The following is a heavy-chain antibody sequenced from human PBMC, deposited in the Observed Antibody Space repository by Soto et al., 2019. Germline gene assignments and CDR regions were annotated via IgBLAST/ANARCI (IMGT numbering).Heavy chain of an antibody. CDR2: INPSGGST. CDR1: GYTFTSYY. J-gene: IGHJ5*02. D-gene: IGHD1-1*01. Sequence: ASVKVSCKASGYTFTSYYMHWVRQAPGQGLEWMGIINPSGGSTSYAQKFQGRVTMTRDTSTSTVYMELSSLRSEDTAVYYCARDRSGTQYNSYNWFDPWGQGTLVTVSS. V-gene: IGHV1-46*01. CDR3: ARDRSGTQYNSYNWFDP.